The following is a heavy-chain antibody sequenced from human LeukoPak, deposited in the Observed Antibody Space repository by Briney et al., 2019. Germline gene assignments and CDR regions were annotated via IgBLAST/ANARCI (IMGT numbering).Heavy chain of an antibody. J-gene: IGHJ4*02. Sequence: PGGSLRLSCAASGFTFSSYWMHWVRQAPGKGLVWVSNINSDGSTTTYADSVKGRFTISRDNAENTLYLQMNSLRAEDTAVYYCAKDRVGDTYFDYWGQGTLVTVSS. CDR1: GFTFSSYW. CDR3: AKDRVGDTYFDY. V-gene: IGHV3-74*01. CDR2: INSDGSTT. D-gene: IGHD1-26*01.